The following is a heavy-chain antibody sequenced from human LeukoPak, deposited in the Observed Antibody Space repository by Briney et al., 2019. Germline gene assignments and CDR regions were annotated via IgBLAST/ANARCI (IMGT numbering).Heavy chain of an antibody. CDR3: ASQLDTTGYYVGFFDS. CDR2: IYYSGNA. J-gene: IGHJ4*02. Sequence: SEALSLTCTVSGGSISGSSYYWAWIRQPPGKGLEWIGSIYYSGNAFYNASLKSRVTILVDTPKNQFSLEVDSVTAADTAMYYCASQLDTTGYYVGFFDSWGQGALVTVSS. V-gene: IGHV4-39*01. D-gene: IGHD3-9*01. CDR1: GGSISGSSYY.